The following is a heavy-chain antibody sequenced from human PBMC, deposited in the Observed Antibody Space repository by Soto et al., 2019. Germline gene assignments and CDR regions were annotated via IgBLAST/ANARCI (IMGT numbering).Heavy chain of an antibody. CDR3: ASRGAGYNYDY. CDR1: GSRFPAFS. J-gene: IGHJ4*02. Sequence: GESLEISCGAPGSRFPAFSIGWLRQMPGKGLEGMGIIFPADSDTRYSPSFHGKVTISAEKSISTAYLQWSSLKASDTAMYYCASRGAGYNYDYWGQGTLVTVSS. V-gene: IGHV5-51*01. CDR2: IFPADSDT. D-gene: IGHD5-12*01.